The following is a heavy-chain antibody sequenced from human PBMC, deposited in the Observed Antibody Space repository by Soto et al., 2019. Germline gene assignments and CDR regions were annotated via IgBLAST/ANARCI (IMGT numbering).Heavy chain of an antibody. CDR2: IYPGDSDT. D-gene: IGHD5-18*01. V-gene: IGHV5-51*01. CDR1: GHIFSXXX. J-gene: IGHJ4*02. CDR3: ARPDASVDTAMAD. Sequence: XLXXSCKGSGHIFSXXXXXWVRQMPGKGLEWMGIIYPGDSDTRYSPSFQGHVTISADNSINTAYLQWSSLKASDTAMYYCARPDASVDTAMADWGQGTLVTVSS.